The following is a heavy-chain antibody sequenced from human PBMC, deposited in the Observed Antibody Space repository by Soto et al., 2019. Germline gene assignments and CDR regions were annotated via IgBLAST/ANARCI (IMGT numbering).Heavy chain of an antibody. Sequence: VELLESGGGIVQPRGSLRVSCVASGFTFRNFVMSWVRQAPGKGLEWVSAIRGTGGETFYADSVKGRFTISRDNSKNTLYLQMNSLRDEDTALYFCAQDRGWGVVSPSHDYWGQGTLVTVSS. D-gene: IGHD2-21*01. CDR3: AQDRGWGVVSPSHDY. CDR2: IRGTGGET. J-gene: IGHJ4*02. V-gene: IGHV3-23*01. CDR1: GFTFRNFV.